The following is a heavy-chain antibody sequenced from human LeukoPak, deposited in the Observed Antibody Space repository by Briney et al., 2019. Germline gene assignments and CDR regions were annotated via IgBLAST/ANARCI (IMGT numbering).Heavy chain of an antibody. CDR2: INPSGGST. J-gene: IGHJ6*03. CDR3: ARAGVNYYYYYYMDV. Sequence: ASVKVSCKASGYTFTSYYMHWVRQAPGQGLEWMGIINPSGGSTSYAQKFQGRVTMTRDMSTSTVYMELSSLRSEDTAVYYCARAGVNYYYYYYMDVWGKGTTVTVSS. CDR1: GYTFTSYY. V-gene: IGHV1-46*01. D-gene: IGHD3-10*01.